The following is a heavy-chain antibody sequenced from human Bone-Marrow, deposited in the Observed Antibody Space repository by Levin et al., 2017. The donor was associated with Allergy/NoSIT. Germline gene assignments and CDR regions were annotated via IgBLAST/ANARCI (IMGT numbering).Heavy chain of an antibody. CDR3: AKDLHSSSI. D-gene: IGHD6-13*01. CDR1: GVTFSTYA. J-gene: IGHJ4*02. V-gene: IGHV3-23*01. Sequence: PGGSLRLSCAASGVTFSTYAMSWVRQAPGRGLEWVSGIGGSGVRTYYSDSVKGRFTISRDNSRDTLYLQMNRVRAEDTAIYYCAKDLHSSSIWGQGTLVTVSS. CDR2: IGGSGVRT.